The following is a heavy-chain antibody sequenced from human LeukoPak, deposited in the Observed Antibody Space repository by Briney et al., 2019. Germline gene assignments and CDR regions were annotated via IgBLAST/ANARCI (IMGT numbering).Heavy chain of an antibody. J-gene: IGHJ4*02. CDR2: IYSGGST. Sequence: GSLRLSCAASGFTVSSNYMSWVRQAPGKGLEWVSVIYSGGSTYYADSVKGRFTISRDNAKNSLFLQMNSLRAEDTAVYYCARGGGYCGGDCYGIDYWGQGTLVTVSS. CDR3: ARGGGYCGGDCYGIDY. V-gene: IGHV3-53*01. D-gene: IGHD2-21*01. CDR1: GFTVSSNY.